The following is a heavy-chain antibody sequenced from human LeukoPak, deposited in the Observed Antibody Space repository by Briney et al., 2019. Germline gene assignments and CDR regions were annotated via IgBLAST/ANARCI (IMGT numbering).Heavy chain of an antibody. D-gene: IGHD3-16*01. J-gene: IGHJ3*02. V-gene: IGHV4-59*01. CDR2: IYYSGST. CDR3: ARESFYAFDI. Sequence: PSETLSLTCTVSGGSISSYCWSWIRQPPGKGLEWIGYIYYSGSTNYNPSLKSLVTISVDTSKNQFSLKLSSVTAADTAVYYCARESFYAFDIWGQGTMVTVSS. CDR1: GGSISSYC.